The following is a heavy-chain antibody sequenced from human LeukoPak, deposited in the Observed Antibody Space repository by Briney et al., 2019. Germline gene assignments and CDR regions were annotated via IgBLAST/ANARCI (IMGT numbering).Heavy chain of an antibody. J-gene: IGHJ4*02. CDR2: IFYNGGT. Sequence: SQTLSLTCTVSGGSINSGGYYWSWIRQHPGKGLEWIGYIFYNGGTYYNPSLKSRITISVGTSKNQFSLKLSSGTAAETAGYYCARAYDFGVSGNYFVIWGQGTLGTVSS. D-gene: IGHD4-17*01. CDR1: GGSINSGGYY. CDR3: ARAYDFGVSGNYFVI. V-gene: IGHV4-31*03.